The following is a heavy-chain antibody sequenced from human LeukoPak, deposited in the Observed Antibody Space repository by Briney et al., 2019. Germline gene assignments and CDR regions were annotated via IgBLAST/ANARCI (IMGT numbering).Heavy chain of an antibody. J-gene: IGHJ4*02. CDR2: IYYSGST. V-gene: IGHV4-39*01. CDR1: GGSISSSSYY. D-gene: IGHD6-19*01. CDR3: AKYDSGQFDY. Sequence: SETLSLTCTVSGGSISSSSYYWGWIRQPPGKGLEWIGSIYYSGSTYYNPSLKSRVTISVDTSKNQFSLKLSSVTAADTAIYYCAKYDSGQFDYWGQGTLVSVSS.